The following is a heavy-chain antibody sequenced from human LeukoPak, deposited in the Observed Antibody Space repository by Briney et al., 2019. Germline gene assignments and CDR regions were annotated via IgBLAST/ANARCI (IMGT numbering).Heavy chain of an antibody. CDR1: GFTFSSYW. CDR2: IKQDGSEK. J-gene: IGHJ4*02. CDR3: ARGVYGDYELDY. D-gene: IGHD4-17*01. V-gene: IGHV3-7*01. Sequence: GGSLRLSCAASGFTFSSYWMTWVRQAPGKGLEWVSNIKQDGSEKYYVDSVKGRFTISRDNAKNSLYLQMNSLRAEDTAVYYCARGVYGDYELDYWGQGTLVTVSS.